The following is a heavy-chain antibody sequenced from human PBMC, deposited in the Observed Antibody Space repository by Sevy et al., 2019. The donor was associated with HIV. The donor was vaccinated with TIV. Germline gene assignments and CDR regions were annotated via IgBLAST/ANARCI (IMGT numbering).Heavy chain of an antibody. D-gene: IGHD3-10*01. J-gene: IGHJ6*02. CDR1: GFTFSSYS. V-gene: IGHV3-21*01. CDR3: AKDGAYYGSDGMDV. CDR2: ISSGSSYI. Sequence: GGSLRLSCAASGFTFSSYSMNWVRQAPGKGLEWVSSISSGSSYIYYADSVKGRFTISRDNAENSLFLQMNSLRAEDTAVYYCAKDGAYYGSDGMDVWGQGTTVTVSS.